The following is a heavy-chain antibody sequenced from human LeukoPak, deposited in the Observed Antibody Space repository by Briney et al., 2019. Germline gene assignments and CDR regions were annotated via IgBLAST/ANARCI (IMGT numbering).Heavy chain of an antibody. Sequence: ASVKVSFKASGYTFTSYDINWVRQATGQGLEWMGWMNPNSGNTGYAQKFQGRVTMTRNTSISTAYMELSSLRSEDTAVYYCARVAYDSSGYYYYYGMDVWGQGTTVTVSS. CDR1: GYTFTSYD. CDR2: MNPNSGNT. V-gene: IGHV1-8*01. CDR3: ARVAYDSSGYYYYYGMDV. D-gene: IGHD3-22*01. J-gene: IGHJ6*02.